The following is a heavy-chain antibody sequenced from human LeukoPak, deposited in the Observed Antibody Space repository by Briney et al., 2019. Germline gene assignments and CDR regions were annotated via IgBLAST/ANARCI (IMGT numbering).Heavy chain of an antibody. CDR1: GFTFSSSA. Sequence: GGSLRLSCAASGFTFSSSAMSWVRQAPGKGLEWVSAISGSGGSTYYADSVKGRFTISRDNSKNTLYLQMSSLRAEDTAVYYRAKDPGSYYNEYFHHWGQGTLVTVSS. V-gene: IGHV3-23*01. CDR3: AKDPGSYYNEYFHH. J-gene: IGHJ1*01. CDR2: ISGSGGST. D-gene: IGHD3-10*01.